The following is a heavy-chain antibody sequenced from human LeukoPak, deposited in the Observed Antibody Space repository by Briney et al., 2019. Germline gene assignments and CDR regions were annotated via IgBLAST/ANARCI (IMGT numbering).Heavy chain of an antibody. Sequence: NPGGSLRLSCAASAITFSDYHMNWVRQAPGKGLEWVAYIGSGYNIYYADSVKGRFTTSRDNAKNSLYLQMNSLGAEDSAVYYCVRDRDWAFAYWGQGTLVTVS. D-gene: IGHD2-21*01. CDR3: VRDRDWAFAY. J-gene: IGHJ4*02. CDR2: IGSGYNI. CDR1: AITFSDYH. V-gene: IGHV3-69-1*01.